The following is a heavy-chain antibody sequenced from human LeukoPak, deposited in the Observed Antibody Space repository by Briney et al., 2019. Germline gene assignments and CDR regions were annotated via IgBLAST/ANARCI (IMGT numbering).Heavy chain of an antibody. CDR1: GDSITSFF. CDR2: IFYSGST. Sequence: SETLPLTCTVSGDSITSFFWSWISQPPGEGLEWIGYIFYSGSTNYNPSLKSRATISLDMTKNQFFLKLNSLTAADKAVYYCARVGYDYVWGRQNWFDPWGQGTLVTVSS. D-gene: IGHD3-16*01. J-gene: IGHJ5*02. CDR3: ARVGYDYVWGRQNWFDP. V-gene: IGHV4-59*01.